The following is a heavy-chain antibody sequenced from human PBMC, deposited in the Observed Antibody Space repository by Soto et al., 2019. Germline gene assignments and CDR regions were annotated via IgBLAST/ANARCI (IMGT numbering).Heavy chain of an antibody. CDR3: ARDPYGDYHEKAFDP. CDR2: INPNSGGT. V-gene: IGHV1-2*02. Sequence: QVQLVQSGAEVKKPGASVKVSCKASGYTFTGYYMHWVRQAPGQGLEWMGWINPNSGGTNYAQKFQARVTMTRDTSISTAYMELSRLRSDDTAVYYCARDPYGDYHEKAFDPWGQGTLVTVSS. D-gene: IGHD4-17*01. J-gene: IGHJ5*02. CDR1: GYTFTGYY.